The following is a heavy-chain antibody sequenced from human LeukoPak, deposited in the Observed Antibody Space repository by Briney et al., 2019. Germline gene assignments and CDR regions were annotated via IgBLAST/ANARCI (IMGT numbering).Heavy chain of an antibody. V-gene: IGHV3-20*04. CDR2: INWNGGST. D-gene: IGHD4-11*01. Sequence: GGSLRLSCAASGFTFDDNGLSGVRQVPGKGREWVSGINWNGGSTGYADSVKGRFTISRDNAKNSLYLQMNSLRAEDTALYYCARDDYSNSNWFDPWGQGTLVTVSS. CDR3: ARDDYSNSNWFDP. CDR1: GFTFDDNG. J-gene: IGHJ5*02.